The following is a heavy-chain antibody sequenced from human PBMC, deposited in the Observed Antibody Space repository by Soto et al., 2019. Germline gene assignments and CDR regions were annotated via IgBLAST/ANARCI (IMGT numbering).Heavy chain of an antibody. CDR1: GGTFSSYA. Sequence: ASVKVSCKASGGTFSSYAISWVRQAPGQGLEWMGGIIPIFGTANYAQKFQGRVTITADESTSTAYMELSSLRSEDTAVYYCARQQLVLDDYYYYYGMDVWGQGTTVTVYS. V-gene: IGHV1-69*13. CDR2: IIPIFGTA. D-gene: IGHD6-6*01. CDR3: ARQQLVLDDYYYYYGMDV. J-gene: IGHJ6*02.